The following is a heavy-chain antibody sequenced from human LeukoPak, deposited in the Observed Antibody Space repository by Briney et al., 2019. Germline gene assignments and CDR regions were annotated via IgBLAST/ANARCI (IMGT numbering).Heavy chain of an antibody. CDR1: GFTFSAYG. CDR3: AKATGYLL. V-gene: IGHV3-23*01. Sequence: GGTLRLSCAASGFTFSAYGMTWVRQAPGKGLEWVSTISNSGGTTYYADSVKGRFTISRDDSENTLYLQMNSLRAEDTAVYYCAKATGYLLWGQGTLVTVSS. J-gene: IGHJ4*02. CDR2: ISNSGGTT. D-gene: IGHD1-14*01.